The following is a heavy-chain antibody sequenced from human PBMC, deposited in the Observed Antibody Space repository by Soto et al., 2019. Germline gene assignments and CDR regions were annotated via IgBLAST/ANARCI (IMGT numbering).Heavy chain of an antibody. J-gene: IGHJ6*03. CDR1: GFTFSSYA. Sequence: GGSLRLSCAASGFTFSSYAMSWVRQAPGKGLEWVSAIIGSVGSTFYAVSLKGRFTISRDNSKNTLFLQMNSLRAEDTAVYYCAKPLRKVSSTSFYYYYYMDVWGKGTAVTVSS. D-gene: IGHD2-2*01. V-gene: IGHV3-23*01. CDR3: AKPLRKVSSTSFYYYYYMDV. CDR2: IIGSVGST.